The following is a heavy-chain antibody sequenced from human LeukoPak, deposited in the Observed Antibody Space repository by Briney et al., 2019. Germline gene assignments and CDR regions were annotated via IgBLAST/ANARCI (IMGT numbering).Heavy chain of an antibody. J-gene: IGHJ4*02. V-gene: IGHV3-7*01. CDR1: GFTFSSYW. Sequence: GGSLRLSCVASGFTFSSYWMHWVRQDPRKGLEWVANIKQDGSEKYYVDSVKGRFTISRDNAKNSLYLQMNSLRAEDTAVYYCARGRYCSGGNCLHDYWGQGTLVTVSS. D-gene: IGHD2-15*01. CDR3: ARGRYCSGGNCLHDY. CDR2: IKQDGSEK.